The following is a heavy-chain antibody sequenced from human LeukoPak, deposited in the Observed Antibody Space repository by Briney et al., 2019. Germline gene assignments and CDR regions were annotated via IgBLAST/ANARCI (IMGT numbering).Heavy chain of an antibody. CDR2: ISGSGGPT. CDR1: GLTFSNFA. J-gene: IGHJ4*02. CDR3: AKDISSGYPRYFDY. V-gene: IGHV3-23*01. Sequence: PGGSLRLSCAVSGLTFSNFAMSWVRQAPGKGLEWVSAISGSGGPTYHADSVKGRFTISRDNSKNTLYLQMNSLRAEDTAVYYCAKDISSGYPRYFDYWGQGTLVTVSS. D-gene: IGHD3-22*01.